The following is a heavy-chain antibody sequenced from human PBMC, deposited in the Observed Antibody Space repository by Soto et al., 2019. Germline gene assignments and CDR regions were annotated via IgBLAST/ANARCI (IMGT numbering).Heavy chain of an antibody. Sequence: GGSLRLSCTASGFTFGDYAMSWFRQAPGKGLEWVGFIRSKAYGGTTEYAASVKGRFTISRDDSKSIAYLQMNSLKTEDTAVYYCTRGSRYCSGGSCYSEYNWFDPWGQGTLVTVSS. CDR3: TRGSRYCSGGSCYSEYNWFDP. D-gene: IGHD2-15*01. CDR2: IRSKAYGGTT. CDR1: GFTFGDYA. V-gene: IGHV3-49*03. J-gene: IGHJ5*02.